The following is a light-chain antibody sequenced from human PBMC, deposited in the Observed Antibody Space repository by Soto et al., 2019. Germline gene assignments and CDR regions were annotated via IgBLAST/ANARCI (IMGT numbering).Light chain of an antibody. V-gene: IGKV3-20*01. Sequence: EVVLTQSTATLSVSPGERATLSCRASQSVDSTYLAWYQQKPDQSPRLLIYATSTRAAGIPDRFSGSGSGTDFTLTISRLEPDDVAVYYCQQYDTSPPMYTFGQGTKVDIK. J-gene: IGKJ2*01. CDR3: QQYDTSPPMYT. CDR1: QSVDSTY. CDR2: ATS.